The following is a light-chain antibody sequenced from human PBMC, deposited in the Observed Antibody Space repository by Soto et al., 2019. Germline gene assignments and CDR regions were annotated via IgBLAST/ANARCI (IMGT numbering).Light chain of an antibody. CDR1: QSVSSRY. CDR3: QQYVRSPPSWT. Sequence: EIVLTQSPGTLSLSPGERATLSCRANQSVSSRYLAWYQQKIGQPPRLLIFEASSRATGIPDRFSGSGSGTDFALTISSLEPEDFAVYYCQQYVRSPPSWTFGQGTKVEIK. CDR2: EAS. V-gene: IGKV3-20*01. J-gene: IGKJ1*01.